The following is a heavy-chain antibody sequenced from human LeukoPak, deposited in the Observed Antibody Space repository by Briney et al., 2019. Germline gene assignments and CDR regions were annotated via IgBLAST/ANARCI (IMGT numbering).Heavy chain of an antibody. CDR3: ARYRGYANDY. CDR1: RFSFSTFW. V-gene: IGHV3-7*04. CDR2: IQDDGSEK. J-gene: IGHJ4*02. D-gene: IGHD5-12*01. Sequence: GGSLRLSCAASRFSFSTFWMSWVRQAPGKGLEWVANIQDDGSEKNYVDSVKGRFTISRDNAKNSLYLQMNTLRAEDTAVYYCARYRGYANDYWGQGTLVSVSS.